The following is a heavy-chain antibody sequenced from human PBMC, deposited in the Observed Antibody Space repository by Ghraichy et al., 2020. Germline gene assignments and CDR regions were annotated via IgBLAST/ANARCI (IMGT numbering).Heavy chain of an antibody. V-gene: IGHV3-7*04. CDR2: IKQDGSEK. J-gene: IGHJ4*02. CDR3: ARGYSSGWYYFDY. CDR1: GFTFSSYW. Sequence: ETLSLTCAASGFTFSSYWMSWVRQAPGKGLEWVANIKQDGSEKYYVDSVKGRFTISRDNAKNSLYLQMNSLRAEDTAVYYCARGYSSGWYYFDYWGQGTLVTVSS. D-gene: IGHD6-19*01.